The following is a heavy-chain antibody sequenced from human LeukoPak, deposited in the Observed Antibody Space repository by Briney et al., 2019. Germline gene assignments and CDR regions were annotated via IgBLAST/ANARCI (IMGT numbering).Heavy chain of an antibody. CDR3: ARDPFWDY. J-gene: IGHJ4*02. V-gene: IGHV3-30-3*01. CDR2: ISYDGSNK. Sequence: GGSLRLSCAASGFTFSSYAMHWVRQAPGKGLEWVAVISYDGSNKYYADSVKGRFTISRDNSKNTLYLQMNSLRAEGTAVYYCARDPFWDYWGQGTLVTVSS. CDR1: GFTFSSYA.